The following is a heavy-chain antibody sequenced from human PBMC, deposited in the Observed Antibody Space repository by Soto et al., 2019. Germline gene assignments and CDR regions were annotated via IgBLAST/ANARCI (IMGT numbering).Heavy chain of an antibody. CDR3: AKDATYYDFWSGYYYYFDY. Sequence: GGSLRLSCAASGFTFSSYAMSWVRQAPGKGLEWVSAISGSGGSTYYADSVKGRFTISRDNSKNTLYLQMNSLRAEDTAVYYCAKDATYYDFWSGYYYYFDYWGQGTLVTVSS. CDR2: ISGSGGST. CDR1: GFTFSSYA. D-gene: IGHD3-3*01. J-gene: IGHJ4*02. V-gene: IGHV3-23*01.